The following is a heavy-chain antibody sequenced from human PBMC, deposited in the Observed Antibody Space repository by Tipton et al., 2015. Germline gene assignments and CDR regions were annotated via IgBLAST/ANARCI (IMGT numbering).Heavy chain of an antibody. CDR3: ARDLEHGMDV. CDR1: GGSISSSDYY. V-gene: IGHV4-39*07. Sequence: TLSLTCTVSGGSISSSDYYWVWLRQPPGMGLECIGTIYYSGSTYYNPSLKSRVTISVDTSKNQFSLRLNSVAAADTAVYYCARDLEHGMDVWGHGTTVTGSS. CDR2: IYYSGST. J-gene: IGHJ6*02. D-gene: IGHD5-24*01.